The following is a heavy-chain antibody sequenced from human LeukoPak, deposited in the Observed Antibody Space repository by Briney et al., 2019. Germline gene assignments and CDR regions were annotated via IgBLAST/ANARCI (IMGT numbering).Heavy chain of an antibody. CDR2: IKQDGSEK. V-gene: IGHV3-7*01. J-gene: IGHJ4*02. D-gene: IGHD3-22*01. CDR3: ARHKYYYDSSGYYLYYFDY. Sequence: GGSLRLSCAASGFTFSSYWMSWVRQAPGKGLEWVANIKQDGSEKYYVDSVKGRFTISRDNAKNSLYLRMNSLRAEDTAVYYCARHKYYYDSSGYYLYYFDYWGQGTLVTVSS. CDR1: GFTFSSYW.